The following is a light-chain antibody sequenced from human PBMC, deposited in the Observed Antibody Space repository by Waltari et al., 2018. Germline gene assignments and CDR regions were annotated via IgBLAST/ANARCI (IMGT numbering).Light chain of an antibody. V-gene: IGKV3-11*01. CDR2: DAS. Sequence: EIVLTQSPATLYFSPGERATLSCRASESVRSSLAWYQQKPGQAPRRLIYDASNRATGSPARFSGGGSGTDFTLTISSLEPEDFAVYHCQQRSDWPLTFGGGTKVEIK. J-gene: IGKJ4*01. CDR1: ESVRSS. CDR3: QQRSDWPLT.